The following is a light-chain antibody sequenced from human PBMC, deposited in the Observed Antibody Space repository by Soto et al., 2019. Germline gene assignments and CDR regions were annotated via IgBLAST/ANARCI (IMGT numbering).Light chain of an antibody. V-gene: IGKV3-15*01. J-gene: IGKJ2*01. CDR2: GAS. CDR1: QSVSSN. Sequence: DIVMTQSPVTLSVSPGERATLSCRASQSVSSNLAWYQQRPGQPLRLLFYGASTRATGIPARFSGSGSGTDFTLTISSLQSEDFAVYYCQQSNKWPYTFGQGTKLE. CDR3: QQSNKWPYT.